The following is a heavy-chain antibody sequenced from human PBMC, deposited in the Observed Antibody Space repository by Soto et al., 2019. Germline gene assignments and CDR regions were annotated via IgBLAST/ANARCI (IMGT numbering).Heavy chain of an antibody. V-gene: IGHV3-33*01. CDR1: GFTFSSYG. CDR2: IWYDGSNK. Sequence: GGSLRLSCAASGFTFSSYGMHWVRQAPGKGLEWVAVIWYDGSNKYYADSVKGRFTISRDNSKNTLYLQMNSLRAEDTAVYYCARQTGYSSSWYLANTPYLDYWGQGTLVTVSS. J-gene: IGHJ4*02. CDR3: ARQTGYSSSWYLANTPYLDY. D-gene: IGHD6-13*01.